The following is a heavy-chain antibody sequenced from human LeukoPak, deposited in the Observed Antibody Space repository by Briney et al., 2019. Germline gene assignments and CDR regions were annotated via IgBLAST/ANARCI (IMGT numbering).Heavy chain of an antibody. Sequence: GGSLRLSCAASGFTFSSYAMHWVRQAPGKGLGWVAVISYDGSNKYYADSVKGRFTISRDNSKNTLYLQMNSLRAEDTAVYYCAKEEWLGTFDYWGQGTLVTVSS. V-gene: IGHV3-30*04. CDR1: GFTFSSYA. CDR2: ISYDGSNK. CDR3: AKEEWLGTFDY. D-gene: IGHD6-19*01. J-gene: IGHJ4*02.